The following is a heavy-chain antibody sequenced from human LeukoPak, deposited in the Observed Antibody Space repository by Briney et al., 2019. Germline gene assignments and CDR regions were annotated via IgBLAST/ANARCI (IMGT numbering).Heavy chain of an antibody. Sequence: SETLSLTCAVYGGSFSGYYWSWLRQPPGKGLEWIGEINHSGSTNYNPSLKSRVTISVDTSKNQFSLKLSSVTAADTAVYCCARGRVIHRGYRYYYGMDVWGQGTTVTVSS. CDR1: GGSFSGYY. CDR2: INHSGST. J-gene: IGHJ6*02. V-gene: IGHV4-34*01. CDR3: ARGRVIHRGYRYYYGMDV. D-gene: IGHD3-16*02.